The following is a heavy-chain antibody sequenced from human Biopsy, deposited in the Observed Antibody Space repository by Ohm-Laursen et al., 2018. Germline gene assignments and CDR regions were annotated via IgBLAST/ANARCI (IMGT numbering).Heavy chain of an antibody. J-gene: IGHJ4*02. CDR1: GFTFDDYA. D-gene: IGHD3-22*01. CDR3: VKATASYDSRGYYYDY. Sequence: SLRLSCSASGFTFDDYAMYWVRQAPGKGLEWVSGISWNSGSKGYADSVKGRFTIFRDNAKKSLYLQMTSLRAEDTALYYCVKATASYDSRGYYYDYWGQGTLVTVSS. V-gene: IGHV3-9*01. CDR2: ISWNSGSK.